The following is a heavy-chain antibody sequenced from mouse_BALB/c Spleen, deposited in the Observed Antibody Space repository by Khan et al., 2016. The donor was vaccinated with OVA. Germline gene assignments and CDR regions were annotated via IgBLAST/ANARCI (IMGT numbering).Heavy chain of an antibody. D-gene: IGHD1-1*01. CDR3: ARGGYGSPFAY. Sequence: QVQLQQSGPELVRPGASVKMSCKASSYTFTSFWIHWVKQRPGQGLEWIGMIDPSKSETRLNQKFTAKATLNVDKSSNPAYMQLSRLTSEDAAVYYGARGGYGSPFAYWGQGTLVTVSA. J-gene: IGHJ3*01. V-gene: IGHV1S127*01. CDR1: SYTFTSFW. CDR2: IDPSKSET.